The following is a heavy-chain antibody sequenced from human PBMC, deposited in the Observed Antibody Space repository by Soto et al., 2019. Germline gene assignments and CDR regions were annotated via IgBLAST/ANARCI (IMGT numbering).Heavy chain of an antibody. CDR2: IYYSGST. CDR3: AREGLSGGYSYGPIDY. D-gene: IGHD5-18*01. Sequence: PSETLSLTCTVSGGSISSGDYYWSWIRQPPGKGLEWIGYIYYSGSTYYNPSLKSRVTISVDTSKNQFSLKLSSVTAADTAVYYCAREGLSGGYSYGPIDYWGQGTLVTVSS. J-gene: IGHJ4*02. CDR1: GGSISSGDYY. V-gene: IGHV4-30-4*01.